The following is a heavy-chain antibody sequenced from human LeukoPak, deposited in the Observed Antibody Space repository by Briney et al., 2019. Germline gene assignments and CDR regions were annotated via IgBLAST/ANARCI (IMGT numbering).Heavy chain of an antibody. CDR3: AKDRLGAILYFDY. Sequence: GGTLRLSCAASGFTFSGYGMSWVRQAPGKGLEWLSAISGNSDRTYSADSVRGRFTISRDNSKNTLYMQINTLRVEDTAVYYCAKDRLGAILYFDYWGQGTFLTVSS. D-gene: IGHD1-26*01. CDR1: GFTFSGYG. CDR2: ISGNSDRT. V-gene: IGHV3-23*01. J-gene: IGHJ4*02.